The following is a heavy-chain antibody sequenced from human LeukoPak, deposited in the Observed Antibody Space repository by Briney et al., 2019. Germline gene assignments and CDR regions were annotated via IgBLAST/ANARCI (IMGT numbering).Heavy chain of an antibody. Sequence: GGSLRLSCAASGFTFSSYAMSWVRQAPGKGLEWVGRIKSKTDGGTTDYAAPVKGRFTISRDDSKNTLYLQMNSLKTEDTAVYYCTTDPPFGELLGYYYYYYMDVWGKGTTVTISS. CDR2: IKSKTDGGTT. V-gene: IGHV3-15*01. D-gene: IGHD3-10*01. J-gene: IGHJ6*03. CDR3: TTDPPFGELLGYYYYYYMDV. CDR1: GFTFSSYA.